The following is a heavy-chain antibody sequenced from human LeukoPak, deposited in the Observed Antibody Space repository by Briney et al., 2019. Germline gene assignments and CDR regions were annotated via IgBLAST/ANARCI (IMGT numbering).Heavy chain of an antibody. J-gene: IGHJ5*02. CDR3: ARGEVLVGATGRYNWFDP. D-gene: IGHD1-26*01. CDR1: GYTLTDYY. CDR2: INPNSGGT. V-gene: IGHV1-2*06. Sequence: ASVKVSCKASGYTLTDYYMHWVRQAPGQGLEWMGRINPNSGGTNYAQKFQGRVTMIRDTSISTVYMELSSLRSEDTAVYYCARGEVLVGATGRYNWFDPWGQGTLVTVSS.